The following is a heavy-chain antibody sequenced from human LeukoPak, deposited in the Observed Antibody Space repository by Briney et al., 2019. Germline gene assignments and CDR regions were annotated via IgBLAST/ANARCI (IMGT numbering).Heavy chain of an antibody. CDR2: IHHSGNI. D-gene: IGHD3-10*01. CDR3: ARDRGGLDAFDI. V-gene: IGHV4-38-2*02. CDR1: GYSISSGYY. Sequence: PSETLSLTCTVSGYSISSGYYWGWIRQSPGKGLEWIGNIHHSGNISYNVSMKRPVTISVHTSNNHVFLNLNSFIAPDTAVYYCARDRGGLDAFDIWGQGKMVTVSS. J-gene: IGHJ3*02.